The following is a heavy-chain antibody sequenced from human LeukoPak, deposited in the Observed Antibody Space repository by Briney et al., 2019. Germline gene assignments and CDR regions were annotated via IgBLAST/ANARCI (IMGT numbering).Heavy chain of an antibody. D-gene: IGHD6-19*01. J-gene: IGHJ4*02. Sequence: SVKVSCKASGGTFSSYAISWVRQAPGQGLEWMGGIIPILGTANYAQKFQGRVTITADKSTSTAYMELSSLRSEDTAVYYCASSSGWYSYFDYWGQGTLVTVSS. V-gene: IGHV1-69*10. CDR2: IIPILGTA. CDR3: ASSSGWYSYFDY. CDR1: GGTFSSYA.